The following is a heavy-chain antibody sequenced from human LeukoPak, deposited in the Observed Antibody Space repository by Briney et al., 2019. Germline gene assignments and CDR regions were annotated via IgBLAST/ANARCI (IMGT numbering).Heavy chain of an antibody. Sequence: GGSLRLSCAASGFTFSNYAMSWVRQAPGKGLEWVSGISGSGRGGDTYYADSVKGRFTISRDNSKNTLYLQMNSLRAEDTAVYYCARGWYDSRGTLVYWGQGTLVTVSS. D-gene: IGHD2-15*01. J-gene: IGHJ4*02. CDR2: ISGSGRGGDT. CDR1: GFTFSNYA. V-gene: IGHV3-23*01. CDR3: ARGWYDSRGTLVY.